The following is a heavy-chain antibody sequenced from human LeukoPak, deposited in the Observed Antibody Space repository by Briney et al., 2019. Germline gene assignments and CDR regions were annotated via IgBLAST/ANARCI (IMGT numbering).Heavy chain of an antibody. CDR1: GYTFTGYY. CDR3: ARDEVSSSWYYYY. Sequence: GASVKVSCKASGYTFTGYYMHWVRQAPGQGLEWMGWINPNSGGTNYAQKFQGRVTMTRDTSISTAYMELSRLRSDDTAGYYCARDEVSSSWYYYYWGQGTLVTVSS. J-gene: IGHJ4*02. V-gene: IGHV1-2*02. CDR2: INPNSGGT. D-gene: IGHD6-13*01.